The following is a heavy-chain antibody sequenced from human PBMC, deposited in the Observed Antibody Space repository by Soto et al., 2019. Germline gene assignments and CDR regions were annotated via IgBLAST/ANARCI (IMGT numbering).Heavy chain of an antibody. D-gene: IGHD3-22*01. CDR1: GGSISGHY. Sequence: SETLSLTCTVSGGSISGHYWSWIRQHPGKGLEWIGYIYYSGSTYYNPSLKSRVTISVDTSKNQFSLKLSSVTAADTAVYYCARAPYYYDSSGYYYEYFDYWGQGTLVTVSS. V-gene: IGHV4-31*03. J-gene: IGHJ4*02. CDR2: IYYSGST. CDR3: ARAPYYYDSSGYYYEYFDY.